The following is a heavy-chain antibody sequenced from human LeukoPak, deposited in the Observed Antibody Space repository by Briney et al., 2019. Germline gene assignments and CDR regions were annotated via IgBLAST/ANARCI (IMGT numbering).Heavy chain of an antibody. V-gene: IGHV4-59*01. CDR1: GGSFSGYY. D-gene: IGHD4-17*01. Sequence: SETLSLTCAVYGGSFSGYYWSWIRQPPGKGLDWIGYIYYSGNTKYNPSLKSRVTISVDTSKNQFSLKLSSVTAADTAVYYCARVVDYGDYGSPGYYYYMDVWGKGTTVTVSS. J-gene: IGHJ6*03. CDR3: ARVVDYGDYGSPGYYYYMDV. CDR2: IYYSGNT.